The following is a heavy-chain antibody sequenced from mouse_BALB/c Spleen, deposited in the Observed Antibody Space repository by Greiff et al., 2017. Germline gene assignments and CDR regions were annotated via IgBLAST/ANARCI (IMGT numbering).Heavy chain of an antibody. J-gene: IGHJ3*01. CDR1: GFTFSSYT. CDR2: ISSGGSYT. CDR3: ARPTTVVEGFAY. D-gene: IGHD1-1*01. Sequence: EVKLQESGGGLVKPGGSLKLSCAASGFTFSSYTMSWVRQTPEKRLEWVATISSGGSYTYYPDSVKGRFTISRDNAKNTLYLQMSSLKSEDTAMYYCARPTTVVEGFAYWGQGTLVTVSA. V-gene: IGHV5-6-4*01.